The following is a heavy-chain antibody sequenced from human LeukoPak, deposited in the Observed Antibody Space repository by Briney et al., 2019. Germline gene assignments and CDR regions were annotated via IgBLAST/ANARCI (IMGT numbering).Heavy chain of an antibody. CDR2: ISSSSSYI. CDR1: GFTFSSYS. D-gene: IGHD3-3*01. V-gene: IGHV3-21*01. J-gene: IGHJ4*02. CDR3: ATDSITIFGVVIDYFDY. Sequence: PGGSPRLSCAASGFTFSSYSMNWVRQAPGKGLEWVSSISSSSSYIYYADSVKGRFTISRDNAKNSLYLQMNSLRAEDTAVYYCATDSITIFGVVIDYFDYWGQGTLVTVSS.